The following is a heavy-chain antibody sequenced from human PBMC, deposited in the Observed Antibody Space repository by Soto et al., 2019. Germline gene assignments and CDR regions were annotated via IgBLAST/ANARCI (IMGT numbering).Heavy chain of an antibody. CDR1: GFTCSNYA. Sequence: PGGSLRLSCAASGFTCSNYAMSWVCQAPGKGLEWVSLIGGSGGTTFYADSVKGRFTISRDNSKNTVSLQMNSLRAEDTALYYCAKDGESQFCSSAVCVRGLDYWGQGILVTVSS. CDR2: IGGSGGTT. D-gene: IGHD1-26*01. J-gene: IGHJ4*02. CDR3: AKDGESQFCSSAVCVRGLDY. V-gene: IGHV3-23*01.